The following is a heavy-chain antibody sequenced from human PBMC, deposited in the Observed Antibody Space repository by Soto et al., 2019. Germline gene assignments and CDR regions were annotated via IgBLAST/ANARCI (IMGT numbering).Heavy chain of an antibody. D-gene: IGHD6-6*01. CDR2: ISGSGGST. V-gene: IGHV3-23*01. CDR3: AKAREIAARRKNYYYYGMDV. CDR1: GFTFSSYA. Sequence: PGGSLRLSCAASGFTFSSYAMSWVRQAPGKGLEWVSAISGSGGSTCYAVSVKGRFTISRDNSKNTLYLQMNSLRAEDTAVYYCAKAREIAARRKNYYYYGMDVWGQGTTVTVSS. J-gene: IGHJ6*02.